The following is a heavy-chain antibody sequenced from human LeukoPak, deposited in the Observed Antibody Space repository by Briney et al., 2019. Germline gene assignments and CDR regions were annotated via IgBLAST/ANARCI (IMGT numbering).Heavy chain of an antibody. V-gene: IGHV1-46*01. CDR3: AREVSMPDYGDY. Sequence: ASVKVSCKASGYTFTSYDVNWVRQAPGQGLGWMGIINPSGGSTSYAQKFQGRVTMTRDTSTSTVYMELSSLRSEDTAVYYCAREVSMPDYGDYWGQGTLVTVSS. CDR2: INPSGGST. D-gene: IGHD2/OR15-2a*01. J-gene: IGHJ4*02. CDR1: GYTFTSYD.